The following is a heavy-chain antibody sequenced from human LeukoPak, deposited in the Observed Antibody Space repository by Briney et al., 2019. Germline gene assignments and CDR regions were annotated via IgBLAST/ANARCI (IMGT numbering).Heavy chain of an antibody. Sequence: PGGSLRLSCAASGFTFSSYAMSWVRQAPGKGLEWVSYISSSGSTIYYADSVKGRFTISRDNAKNSLYLQMNSLRAEDTAVYYCASLTQYCSSTSCEGDYWGQGTLVTVSS. CDR3: ASLTQYCSSTSCEGDY. CDR1: GFTFSSYA. V-gene: IGHV3-48*04. D-gene: IGHD2-2*01. CDR2: ISSSGSTI. J-gene: IGHJ4*02.